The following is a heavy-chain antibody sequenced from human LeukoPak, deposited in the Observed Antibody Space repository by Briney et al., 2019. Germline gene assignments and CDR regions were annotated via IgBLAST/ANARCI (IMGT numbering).Heavy chain of an antibody. CDR3: GKEILFSDCYYGMDV. Sequence: PGGSLRLSCAASGFTFSSYGMHWVRQAPGKGLEGVAVISYDGSNNYYAASVKGRFTISRENSQNTLYLQMNTLRAEDTAVYYCGKEILFSDCYYGMDVWGQGTPVTVSS. CDR2: ISYDGSNN. CDR1: GFTFSSYG. V-gene: IGHV3-30*18. D-gene: IGHD2-21*01. J-gene: IGHJ6*02.